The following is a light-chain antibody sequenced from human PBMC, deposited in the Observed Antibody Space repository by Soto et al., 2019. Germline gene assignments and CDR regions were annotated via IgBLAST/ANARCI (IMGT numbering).Light chain of an antibody. Sequence: QSALTQPASVSGSPGQSITISCTGTSSDVGGYNYVSWYQQHPGKAPKLMIYDVSARPSGVSNRFSGSKSGNTASLTISGLQAEDEADYYCSSYQGNVVFGGGTKLTVL. CDR2: DVS. CDR1: SSDVGGYNY. V-gene: IGLV2-14*01. J-gene: IGLJ2*01. CDR3: SSYQGNVV.